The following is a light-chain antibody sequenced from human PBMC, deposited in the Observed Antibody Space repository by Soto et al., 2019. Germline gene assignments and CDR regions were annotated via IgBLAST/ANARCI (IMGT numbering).Light chain of an antibody. Sequence: EIVMTQSPATLSVPPGGRATLSCRASQSISRNLAWYQQKPGQAPRLLLYGASTRATDIPARFSGSGSGTEFILSCCSLQSEDFAVYYRQQYHLWTSGTFRPG. J-gene: IGKJ1*01. CDR2: GAS. CDR3: QQYHLWTSGT. CDR1: QSISRN. V-gene: IGKV3-15*01.